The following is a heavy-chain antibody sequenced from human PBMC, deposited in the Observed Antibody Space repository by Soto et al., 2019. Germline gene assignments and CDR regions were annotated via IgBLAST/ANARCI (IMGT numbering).Heavy chain of an antibody. CDR2: ISGRGENT. J-gene: IGHJ3*02. D-gene: IGHD7-27*01. V-gene: IGHV3-23*01. CDR1: GFTFSVFA. Sequence: VQLLESGGGLVQPGGSLRLSCAASGFTFSVFAMSWVRQAPGKGLELVSTISGRGENTYYADSVKGRFTISRDNSKNTLNLEMNSLRGEDTAVYYCAKGRGTGDYGVNAVDIWGQGTMVTVAS. CDR3: AKGRGTGDYGVNAVDI.